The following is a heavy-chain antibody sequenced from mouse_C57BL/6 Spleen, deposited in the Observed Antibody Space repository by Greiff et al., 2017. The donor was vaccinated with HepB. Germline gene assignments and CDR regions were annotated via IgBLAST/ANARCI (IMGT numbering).Heavy chain of an antibody. V-gene: IGHV14-2*01. CDR3: AISAITTGAWYFDV. D-gene: IGHD1-1*01. CDR1: GFNIKDYY. Sequence: DVKLQESGAELVKPGASVKLSCTASGFNIKDYYMHWVKQRTEQGLEWIGRIDPEDGETKYAPKFQGKATITADTSSNPAYLQRSSLTSEDTAVYYCAISAITTGAWYFDVWGTGTTVTVSS. J-gene: IGHJ1*03. CDR2: IDPEDGET.